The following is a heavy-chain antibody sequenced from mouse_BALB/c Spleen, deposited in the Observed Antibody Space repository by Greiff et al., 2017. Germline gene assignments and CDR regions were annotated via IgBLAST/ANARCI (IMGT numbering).Heavy chain of an antibody. Sequence: EVMLVESGGGLVKPGGSLKLSCAASGFTFSDYYMSWVRQTPEKRLEWVAYISSGGGSTYYPDTVKGRFTISRDNAKNTLYLQMSSLKSEDTAMYYCARPRGLPFAYWGQGTLVTVSA. CDR2: ISSGGGST. J-gene: IGHJ3*01. D-gene: IGHD5-5*01. CDR1: GFTFSDYY. CDR3: ARPRGLPFAY. V-gene: IGHV5-12-1*01.